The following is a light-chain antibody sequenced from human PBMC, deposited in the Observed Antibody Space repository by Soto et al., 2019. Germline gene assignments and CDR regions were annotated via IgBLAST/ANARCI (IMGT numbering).Light chain of an antibody. J-gene: IGKJ2*01. Sequence: EIVMTQSPATLSLSPGERATLSCRASQGVSSNLAWYRQKPGQDPTLLIYRTSTRATGIPARFSGSGSGTEFTLTISSLQAEDFAFYYCQQYNTWPYTFGQGTKLEIK. V-gene: IGKV3-15*01. CDR1: QGVSSN. CDR3: QQYNTWPYT. CDR2: RTS.